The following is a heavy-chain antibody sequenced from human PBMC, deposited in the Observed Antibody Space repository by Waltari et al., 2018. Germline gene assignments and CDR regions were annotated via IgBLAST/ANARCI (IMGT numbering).Heavy chain of an antibody. J-gene: IGHJ4*02. CDR3: TTDLRYCSGGSCFTRDY. Sequence: EVQLVESGGGLVKPGGSLRPSWVGSGSPFRNAWMKWVGEAPGKGMEWVGRIKTRTGDGTRDYTAPVEGRFTISRDDSKNTLYLQMNSLKTEDTAVYYCTTDLRYCSGGSCFTRDYWGQGTLVTVSS. CDR1: GSPFRNAW. V-gene: IGHV3-15*07. CDR2: IKTRTGDGTR. D-gene: IGHD2-15*01.